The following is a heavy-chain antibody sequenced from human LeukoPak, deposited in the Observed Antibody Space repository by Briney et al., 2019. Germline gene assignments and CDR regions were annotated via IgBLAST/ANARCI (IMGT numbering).Heavy chain of an antibody. CDR1: GFTLSSYA. J-gene: IGHJ4*02. Sequence: PGGSLRLSCVASGFTLSSYAMTWVRQAPGKGLEWVSAISASGTTNYADSVKGHFTVSRGNSKNTLYLQMNSLRAEDTALYYCARPAMPRTSSSCYYYFDNWGQGTLVTVSS. CDR2: ISASGTT. CDR3: ARPAMPRTSSSCYYYFDN. V-gene: IGHV3-23*01. D-gene: IGHD2-15*01.